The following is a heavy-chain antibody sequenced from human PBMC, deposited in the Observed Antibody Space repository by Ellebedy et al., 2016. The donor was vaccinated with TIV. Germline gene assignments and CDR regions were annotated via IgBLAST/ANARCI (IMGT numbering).Heavy chain of an antibody. V-gene: IGHV4-39*01. Sequence: MPSETLSLTCTVSGGSISSSSYYWGWIRQPPGKGLEWIGSIYYSGSTSYNPSLKSRVTISVDTSKNQVSLKLSSVTAADTAVDYCARRRYSSGWYNWFDPWGQGTLVTVSS. CDR2: IYYSGST. D-gene: IGHD6-19*01. CDR3: ARRRYSSGWYNWFDP. CDR1: GGSISSSSYY. J-gene: IGHJ5*02.